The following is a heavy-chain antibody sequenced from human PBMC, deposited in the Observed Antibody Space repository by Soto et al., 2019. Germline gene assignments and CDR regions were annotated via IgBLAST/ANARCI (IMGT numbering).Heavy chain of an antibody. J-gene: IGHJ4*02. D-gene: IGHD3-16*01. Sequence: QVQLVQSGAEVKKPGASVKVSCKASGYTFTSYYMHWVRQAPGQGLEWMGIINPSGGSTSYAQKFQGRVTMTRDTSTCTVYMELSSLRSEDTAVYYCARDRVDDYVWGSYAPYYFYCWVQGTLVTVSS. CDR2: INPSGGST. V-gene: IGHV1-46*01. CDR1: GYTFTSYY. CDR3: ARDRVDDYVWGSYAPYYFYC.